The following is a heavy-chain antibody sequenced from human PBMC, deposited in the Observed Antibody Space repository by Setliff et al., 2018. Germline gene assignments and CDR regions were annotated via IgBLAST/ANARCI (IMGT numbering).Heavy chain of an antibody. D-gene: IGHD3-16*01. CDR3: TTDPSPTFGGVIGAAFDI. V-gene: IGHV1-69*05. Sequence: ASVKVSCKASGGTFSSYGISWVRQAPGQGLEWMGGTIPMFGTTNYARKFQGRVTIITDESTSTAYMQLSSLGSEDTAVYYCTTDPSPTFGGVIGAAFDIWGQGTMVTVSS. J-gene: IGHJ3*02. CDR1: GGTFSSYG. CDR2: TIPMFGTT.